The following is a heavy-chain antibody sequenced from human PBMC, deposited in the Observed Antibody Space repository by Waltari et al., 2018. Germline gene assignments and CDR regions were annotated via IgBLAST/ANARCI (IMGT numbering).Heavy chain of an antibody. CDR3: AKDANYYDSSGQFDY. CDR2: ISWDGGST. CDR1: GFTFDDYT. J-gene: IGHJ4*02. D-gene: IGHD3-22*01. Sequence: EVQLVESGGVVVQPGGSLRLSCAASGFTFDDYTMHWVRQAPGKGLEVVSLISWDGGSTYYADSVKGRFTISRDNSKNSLYLQMNSLRTEDTALYYCAKDANYYDSSGQFDYWGQGTLVTVSS. V-gene: IGHV3-43*01.